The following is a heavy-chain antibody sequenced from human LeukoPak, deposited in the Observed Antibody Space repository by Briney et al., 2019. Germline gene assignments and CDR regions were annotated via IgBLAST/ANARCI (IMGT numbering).Heavy chain of an antibody. D-gene: IGHD1-14*01. V-gene: IGHV1-18*01. CDR3: ARDRPPRHYYFDY. J-gene: IGHJ4*02. CDR2: IT. CDR1: GYTFTSYG. Sequence: GASVKVSCKASGYTFTSYGISWVRQAPGQGLEWMGWITNYAQKLQGRVTMTTDTSTSTAYMELRSLRSDDTAVYYCARDRPPRHYYFDYWGQGTLVTVSS.